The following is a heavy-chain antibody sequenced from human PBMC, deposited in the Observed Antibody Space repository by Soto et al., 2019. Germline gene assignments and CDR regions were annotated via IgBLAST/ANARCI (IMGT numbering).Heavy chain of an antibody. V-gene: IGHV4-59*01. J-gene: IGHJ4*02. Sequence: SETLSLTCTVSGGSISSYYWSWIRQPPGKGLEWIGYIYYSGSTNYNPSLKSRVTISVDTSKNQFSLKLSSVTAADTAVYYCARVRMISIIIEYYFDYWGQGTLVTVSS. D-gene: IGHD3-10*01. CDR1: GGSISSYY. CDR2: IYYSGST. CDR3: ARVRMISIIIEYYFDY.